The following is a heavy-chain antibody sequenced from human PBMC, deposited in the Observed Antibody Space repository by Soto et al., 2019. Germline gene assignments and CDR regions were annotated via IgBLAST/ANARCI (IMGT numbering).Heavy chain of an antibody. CDR3: ARHREYYDDSSGYRHYYVMDV. V-gene: IGHV4-59*01. D-gene: IGHD3-22*01. CDR1: GGSISSYY. J-gene: IGHJ6*02. CDR2: IYYSGST. Sequence: SETLSLTCTVSGGSISSYYWSWLRQPPGKGLEWIGYIYYSGSTNYNPSLKSRVTISVDTSKNQFSLKLSSVTAADTALYYCARHREYYDDSSGYRHYYVMDVWGQGTMVTVSS.